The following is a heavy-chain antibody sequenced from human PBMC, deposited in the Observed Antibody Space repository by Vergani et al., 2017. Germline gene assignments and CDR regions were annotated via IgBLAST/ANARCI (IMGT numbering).Heavy chain of an antibody. D-gene: IGHD3-16*02. Sequence: EVQLLESGGGLVKPGGSLRLTCAASEFTFSNYAMNWVRQAPGKGLEWILGMSGSGVSAYYTDSVKGRFTISRDNSKNMLFLQMNSLRTEDTAIYYCAKQYFVSGNYRFDYWGQGTLVTVSS. J-gene: IGHJ4*02. V-gene: IGHV3-23*01. CDR1: EFTFSNYA. CDR2: MSGSGVSA. CDR3: AKQYFVSGNYRFDY.